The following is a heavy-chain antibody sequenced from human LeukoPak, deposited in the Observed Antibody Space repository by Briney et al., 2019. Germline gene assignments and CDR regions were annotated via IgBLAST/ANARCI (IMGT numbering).Heavy chain of an antibody. Sequence: SETVSLTCAVYGGSFSGYYWSWTRQPPGKGLEWIGEINHSGSTNYNPSLKSRVPISVDTSKNQFSLKLSSVTAADTAVYYCASSRRRFGGIRDAFDIWGQEPVGTVSS. D-gene: IGHD3-3*01. V-gene: IGHV4-34*01. J-gene: IGHJ3*02. CDR2: INHSGST. CDR3: ASSRRRFGGIRDAFDI. CDR1: GGSFSGYY.